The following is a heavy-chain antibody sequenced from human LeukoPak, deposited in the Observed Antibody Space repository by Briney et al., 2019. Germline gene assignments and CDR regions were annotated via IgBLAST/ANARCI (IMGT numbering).Heavy chain of an antibody. CDR1: GGSISSGGYY. CDR3: AREPTTVTMREGDWYFDL. Sequence: SETLSLTCTVSGGSISSGGYYWSWIRQPPGKGLEWIGYIYHSGSTYYNPSLKSRVTISVDTSKNQFSLKLSSVTAADTAVYYCAREPTTVTMREGDWYFDLWGRGTLVTVSS. J-gene: IGHJ2*01. V-gene: IGHV4-30-2*01. CDR2: IYHSGST. D-gene: IGHD4-17*01.